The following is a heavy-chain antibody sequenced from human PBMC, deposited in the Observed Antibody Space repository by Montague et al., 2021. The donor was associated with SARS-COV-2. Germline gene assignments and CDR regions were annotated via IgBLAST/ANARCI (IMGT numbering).Heavy chain of an antibody. Sequence: TLSLTCTVSGGSISSGSYSWSWIRQGPGKGLEWIGDIYYSGSAYYSPSLRSRATLSVDTSKNQFSLSLSSVTAADTAVYYCARVDAASGTPYCDYWGQGTLVTVSS. D-gene: IGHD6-13*01. CDR3: ARVDAASGTPYCDY. V-gene: IGHV4-31*03. CDR2: IYYSGSA. J-gene: IGHJ4*02. CDR1: GGSISSGSYS.